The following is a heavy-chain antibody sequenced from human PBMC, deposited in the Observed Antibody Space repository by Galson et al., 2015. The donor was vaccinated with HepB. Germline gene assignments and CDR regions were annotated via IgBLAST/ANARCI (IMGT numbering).Heavy chain of an antibody. V-gene: IGHV1-46*04. J-gene: IGHJ6*02. D-gene: IGHD2-15*01. CDR1: GYTFTRYY. Sequence: SVKVSCKASGYTFTRYYIYWVRQAPGQGLEWMGIVNPSGGSTTYAQKLQGRVTVTRDTSTSTVYMDLSSLRSDDTAVYFCARGGEVVAAARTKRHFYYHGLDVWGPGNPGHRLL. CDR2: VNPSGGST. CDR3: ARGGEVVAAARTKRHFYYHGLDV.